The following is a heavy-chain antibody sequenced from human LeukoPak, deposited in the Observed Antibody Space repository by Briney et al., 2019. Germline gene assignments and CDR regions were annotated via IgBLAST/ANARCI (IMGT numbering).Heavy chain of an antibody. V-gene: IGHV4-34*01. D-gene: IGHD3-22*01. CDR2: ISHSGST. CDR1: GGSFSGSY. Sequence: SETLSLTCAVSGGSFSGSYWSWIRQPPGKGLEWIGEISHSGSTFFNPSLKSRVTISVDTSKNHFSLNLSSVTAADTAVYYCVTYYFDSSGPKKNYWGQGTLVTVSS. J-gene: IGHJ4*02. CDR3: VTYYFDSSGPKKNY.